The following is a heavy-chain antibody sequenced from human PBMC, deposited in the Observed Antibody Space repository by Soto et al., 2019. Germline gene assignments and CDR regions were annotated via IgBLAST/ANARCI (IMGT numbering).Heavy chain of an antibody. J-gene: IGHJ4*02. Sequence: SVKVSCKASGYTFTSYPMHWVRQAPGQGLEWMGGIIPIFGTANYAQKFQGRVTITADESTSTAYMELSSLRSEDTAVYYCARVWYGGNSYDYWGQGTLVTVSS. CDR3: ARVWYGGNSYDY. V-gene: IGHV1-69*13. CDR2: IIPIFGTA. D-gene: IGHD2-15*01. CDR1: GYTFTSYP.